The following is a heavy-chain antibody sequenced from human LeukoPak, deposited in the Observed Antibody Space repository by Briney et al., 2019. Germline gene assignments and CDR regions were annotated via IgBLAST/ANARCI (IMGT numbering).Heavy chain of an antibody. Sequence: ASVKVSCKASGGTFSSYAISWVRQAPGQGLEWMGGIIPIFGTANYAQKFQGRVTITADGSTSTAYMELSSLRSEDTAVYYCAVVVAATVDDYYYGMDVWGQGTTVTVSS. CDR2: IIPIFGTA. V-gene: IGHV1-69*01. CDR3: AVVVAATVDDYYYGMDV. J-gene: IGHJ6*02. D-gene: IGHD2-15*01. CDR1: GGTFSSYA.